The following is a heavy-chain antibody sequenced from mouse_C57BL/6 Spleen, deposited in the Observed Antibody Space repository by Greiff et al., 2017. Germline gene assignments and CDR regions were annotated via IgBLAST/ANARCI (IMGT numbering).Heavy chain of an antibody. CDR3: ASEGARTRTWDYYFDY. V-gene: IGHV1-55*01. CDR1: GYTFTSYW. CDR2: IYPGSGST. D-gene: IGHD4-1*01. Sequence: QVQLQQPGAELVKPGASVKMSCKASGYTFTSYWITWVKQRPGQGLEWIGDIYPGSGSTNYNEKFKSKATLTVDTSSSTAYMQLSSLASEDSAVYYCASEGARTRTWDYYFDYWGQGTTLTVSS. J-gene: IGHJ2*01.